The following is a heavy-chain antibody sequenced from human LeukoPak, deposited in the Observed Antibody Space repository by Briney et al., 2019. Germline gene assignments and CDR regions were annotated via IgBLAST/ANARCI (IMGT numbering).Heavy chain of an antibody. CDR3: ARGRWEVRFDP. D-gene: IGHD1-26*01. CDR2: ISHIGST. CDR1: GGSFSGYY. V-gene: IGHV4-34*01. Sequence: SKTLSLTCAVYGGSFSGYYWSWVRQPPGKELEWIGEISHIGSTNYNPSLESRVTISVDTSKNQFSLKLSSVTAADTAVYYCARGRWEVRFDPWGQGTLVTVSS. J-gene: IGHJ5*02.